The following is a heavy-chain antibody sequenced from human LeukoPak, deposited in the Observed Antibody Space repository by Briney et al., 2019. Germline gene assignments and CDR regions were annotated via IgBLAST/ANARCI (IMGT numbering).Heavy chain of an antibody. CDR3: ARLSAYYYGSYFYYSMDV. Sequence: PGGSLRLSCEASGFSFSSYWMTWVRQPPGKGPEWVANIKQDESERYSVDYVKGRFTISRDNAKNSAYLHMNSLRAEDTALYYCARLSAYYYGSYFYYSMDVWGKGTTVTVSS. V-gene: IGHV3-7*01. D-gene: IGHD3-10*01. J-gene: IGHJ6*03. CDR2: IKQDESER. CDR1: GFSFSSYW.